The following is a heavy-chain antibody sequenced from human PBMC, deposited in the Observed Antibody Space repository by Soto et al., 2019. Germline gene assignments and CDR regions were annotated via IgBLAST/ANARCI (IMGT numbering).Heavy chain of an antibody. CDR1: GVTVSSNY. V-gene: IGHV3-66*04. CDR2: IYSGGST. D-gene: IGHD5-18*01. Sequence: EVQLVESGGGLVQPGGSLRLSCAASGVTVSSNYMSWVRQAPGKGLEWVSVIYSGGSTYYADSVKGRFTVSRDNSKNTLYLQMNSLGVEDTAVYYCARHGYNYGGGYFDYCGQGTLVTVSS. J-gene: IGHJ4*02. CDR3: ARHGYNYGGGYFDY.